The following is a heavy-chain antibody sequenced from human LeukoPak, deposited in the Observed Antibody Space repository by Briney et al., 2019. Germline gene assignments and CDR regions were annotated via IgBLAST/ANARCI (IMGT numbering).Heavy chain of an antibody. CDR3: ASNKDSDGYNYPFDY. CDR2: INTNTGNP. D-gene: IGHD5-24*01. Sequence: GASVKVSCKASGYTFTSYAMNWVRQAPGQGLEWMGWINTNTGNPTYAQGFTGRFVFSLDTSVSTAYLQISSLKAEDTAVYYCASNKDSDGYNYPFDYWGQGTLVTVSS. V-gene: IGHV7-4-1*02. J-gene: IGHJ4*02. CDR1: GYTFTSYA.